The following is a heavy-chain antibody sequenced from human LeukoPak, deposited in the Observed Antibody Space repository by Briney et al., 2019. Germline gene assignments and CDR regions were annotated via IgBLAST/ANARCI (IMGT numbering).Heavy chain of an antibody. CDR3: AKDHEPLRVTFGGVIAIDY. D-gene: IGHD3-16*02. V-gene: IGHV3-30*02. Sequence: GRSLRLSCAASGFTFKNYGMHWVRQAPGKGLEWVAFIRYDGSNKYYADSVKGRFTISRDNSKNTLYLQMNSLRAEDTAVYYCAKDHEPLRVTFGGVIAIDYWGQGTLVTVSS. J-gene: IGHJ4*02. CDR2: IRYDGSNK. CDR1: GFTFKNYG.